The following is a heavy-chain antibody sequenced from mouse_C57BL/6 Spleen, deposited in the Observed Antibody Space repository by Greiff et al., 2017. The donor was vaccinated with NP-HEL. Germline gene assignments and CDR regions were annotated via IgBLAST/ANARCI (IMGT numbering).Heavy chain of an antibody. CDR3: ASNYGSSHYFDY. CDR2: INPNNGGT. J-gene: IGHJ2*01. V-gene: IGHV1-18*01. Sequence: EVQLQQSGPELVKPGASVKIPCKASGYTFTDYNMDWVKQSHGKSLEWIGDINPNNGGTIYNQKFKGKATLTVDKSSSTAYMELRSLTSEDTAVYYWASNYGSSHYFDYWGQGTTLTVSS. D-gene: IGHD1-1*01. CDR1: GYTFTDYN.